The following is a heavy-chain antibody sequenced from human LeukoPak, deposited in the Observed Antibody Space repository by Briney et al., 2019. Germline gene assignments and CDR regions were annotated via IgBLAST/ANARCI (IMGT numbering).Heavy chain of an antibody. CDR2: IYHSGST. Sequence: PSQTLSLTCTVSGGSISSGGYYWSWIRQPPGKGLEWIGYIYHSGSTYYDPSLKSRVTISVDRSKNQFSLKLSSVTAADTAVYYCARGPHGGPAEPSWFDPWGQGTLVTVSS. J-gene: IGHJ5*02. D-gene: IGHD4-23*01. CDR3: ARGPHGGPAEPSWFDP. V-gene: IGHV4-30-2*01. CDR1: GGSISSGGYY.